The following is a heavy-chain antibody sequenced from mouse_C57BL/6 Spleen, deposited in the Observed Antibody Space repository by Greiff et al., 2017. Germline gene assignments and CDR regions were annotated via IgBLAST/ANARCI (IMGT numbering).Heavy chain of an antibody. CDR3: ARESSEDYFDY. CDR1: GYSITSGYY. CDR2: ISYDGSN. Sequence: DVKLQESGPGLVKPSQSLSLTCSVTGYSITSGYYWNWIRQFPGNKLEWMGYISYDGSNNYNPSLKNRISITRDTSKNQFFLKLNSVTTEDTATYYCARESSEDYFDYWGQGTTLTVSA. J-gene: IGHJ2*01. D-gene: IGHD1-1*01. V-gene: IGHV3-6*01.